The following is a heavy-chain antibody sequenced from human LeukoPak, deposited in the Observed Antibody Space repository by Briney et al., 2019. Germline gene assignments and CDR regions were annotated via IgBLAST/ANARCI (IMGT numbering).Heavy chain of an antibody. J-gene: IGHJ4*02. V-gene: IGHV7-4-1*02. D-gene: IGHD6-19*01. CDR1: GYTFTSYA. Sequence: ASVKVSCKASGYTFTSYAVNWVRQAPGQGLEWMGWINTNTGNPTYAQGFTGRFVFSLDTSVSTAYLQISSLKAEDTAVYYCAREYSSGWSLNFDYWGQGTLVTVSS. CDR2: INTNTGNP. CDR3: AREYSSGWSLNFDY.